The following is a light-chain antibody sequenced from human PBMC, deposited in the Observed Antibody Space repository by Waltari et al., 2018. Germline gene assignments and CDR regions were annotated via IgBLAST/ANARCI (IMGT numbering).Light chain of an antibody. CDR3: SSGNGREIDVI. CDR2: GKD. V-gene: IGLV3-19*01. J-gene: IGLJ2*01. Sequence: SFELTQDPAVSVALGQTVRITCQGDSLRTSYASWYQLTPGQPPLLVMLGKDKRPPGVPERLSWYSEGTTSSWTSTGDQAEDEADYYCSSGNGREIDVIFAGGTKLTVL. CDR1: SLRTSY.